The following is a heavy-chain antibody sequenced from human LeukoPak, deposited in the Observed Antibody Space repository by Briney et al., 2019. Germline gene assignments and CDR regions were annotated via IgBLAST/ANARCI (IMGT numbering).Heavy chain of an antibody. CDR3: ARSSDYGDYD. J-gene: IGHJ4*02. Sequence: SETLSLTCTVSGGSVNSGGYYWTWIRQHPGKGLEWLGYIYYSGRTYYNPSLKRRITISLDTSKNQFSLNLTSVSAADTAFYFCARSSDYGDYDWGQGTLITVSS. V-gene: IGHV4-31*03. CDR1: GGSVNSGGYY. CDR2: IYYSGRT. D-gene: IGHD4-17*01.